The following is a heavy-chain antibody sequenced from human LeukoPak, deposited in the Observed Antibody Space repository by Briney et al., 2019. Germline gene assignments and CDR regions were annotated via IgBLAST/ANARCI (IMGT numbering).Heavy chain of an antibody. Sequence: ASVKVSCKASGYTFTSYGISWVRQAPGQGLEGMGWISTYNGNTNYAQKLQGRVTMTTDTSTSTAYMELRSLRSDDTAVYYCARDATMVRGVMYNWFDPWGQGTLVTVSS. CDR3: ARDATMVRGVMYNWFDP. CDR2: ISTYNGNT. V-gene: IGHV1-18*01. J-gene: IGHJ5*02. CDR1: GYTFTSYG. D-gene: IGHD3-10*01.